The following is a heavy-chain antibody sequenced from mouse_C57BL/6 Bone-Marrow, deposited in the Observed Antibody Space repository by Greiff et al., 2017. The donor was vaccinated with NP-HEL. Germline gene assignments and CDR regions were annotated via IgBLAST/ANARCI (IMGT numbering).Heavy chain of an antibody. CDR3: ALLTTVVSYYAMDY. V-gene: IGHV1-54*01. Sequence: QVQLQQSGAELVRPGTSVKVSCKASGYAFTNYLIEWVKQRPGQGLEWIGVINPGSGGTNYNEKFKGKATLTADKSSSTAYMQLSSLTSEDSAVYFCALLTTVVSYYAMDYWGQGTSVTVSS. J-gene: IGHJ4*01. D-gene: IGHD1-1*01. CDR2: INPGSGGT. CDR1: GYAFTNYL.